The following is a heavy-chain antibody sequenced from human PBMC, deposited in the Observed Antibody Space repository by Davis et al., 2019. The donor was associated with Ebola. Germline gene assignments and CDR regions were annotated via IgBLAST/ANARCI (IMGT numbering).Heavy chain of an antibody. CDR3: ARGRRLLADAFHI. CDR1: GFTFSNYA. D-gene: IGHD2-8*02. J-gene: IGHJ3*02. Sequence: GGSLRLSCAASGFTFSNYAMHWVRQAPGKGLEWVANINQDGSDQQYVGSVKGRFTVSRDNAKNSLYLQMNSLRAEDTAVYYCARGRRLLADAFHIWGQGTMVTVSS. V-gene: IGHV3-7*01. CDR2: INQDGSDQ.